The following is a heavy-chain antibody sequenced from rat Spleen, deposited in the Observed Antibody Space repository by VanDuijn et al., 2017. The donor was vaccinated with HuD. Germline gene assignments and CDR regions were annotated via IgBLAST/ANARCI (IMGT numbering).Heavy chain of an antibody. Sequence: EVQLVETGGGLVQPGRSLKLSCVASGFTFSTYWMYWIRQPPGKGLEWISSINTDGGSTYYPDSVKGRFTISRDNAENTIYLVMNSLRSEDTATYYCARRELGYYFDYWGQGVMVTVSS. J-gene: IGHJ2*01. CDR2: INTDGGST. V-gene: IGHV5-58*01. CDR1: GFTFSTYW. D-gene: IGHD5-1*01. CDR3: ARRELGYYFDY.